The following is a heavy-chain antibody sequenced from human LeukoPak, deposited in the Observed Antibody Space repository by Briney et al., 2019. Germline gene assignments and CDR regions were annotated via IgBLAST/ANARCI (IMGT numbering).Heavy chain of an antibody. J-gene: IGHJ5*02. V-gene: IGHV3-23*01. CDR2: ISGSGGST. D-gene: IGHD3-3*01. Sequence: GGSLRLSCEASGVTLSSYAMSWARQAPGKGLEWVSAISGSGGSTYYADSVKGRFTISRDNSKNTLYLQMNSLRAEDTAVYYCAKSPIFGVVYSSWFDPWGQGTLVTVSS. CDR1: GVTLSSYA. CDR3: AKSPIFGVVYSSWFDP.